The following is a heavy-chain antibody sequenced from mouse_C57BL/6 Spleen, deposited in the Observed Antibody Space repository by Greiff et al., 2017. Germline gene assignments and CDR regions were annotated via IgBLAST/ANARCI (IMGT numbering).Heavy chain of an antibody. CDR1: GYTFTSYW. V-gene: IGHV1-55*01. J-gene: IGHJ4*01. CDR2: IYPGSGST. CDR3: ARPYSNYYAMDY. Sequence: QVQLQQPGAELVKPGASVKMSCKASGYTFTSYWITWVKQRPGQGLEWIGDIYPGSGSTNYNEKFKRKATLTVDTSSSTAYIQLSSLTSADSAVYYCARPYSNYYAMDYWGQGTSVTVSS. D-gene: IGHD2-5*01.